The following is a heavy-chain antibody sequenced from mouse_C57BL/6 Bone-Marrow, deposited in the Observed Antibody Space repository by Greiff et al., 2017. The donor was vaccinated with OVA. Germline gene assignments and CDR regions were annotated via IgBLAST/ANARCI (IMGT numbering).Heavy chain of an antibody. Sequence: EVKLQESGGGLVQPKGSLKLSCAASGFSFNTYAMNWVRQAPGKGLEWVARIRSKSNNYATYYADSVKDRFTISRDDSESMLYLQMNNLKTEDTAMYYCVRRGIYYYGSYWYFDVWGTGTTVTVSS. CDR3: VRRGIYYYGSYWYFDV. J-gene: IGHJ1*03. V-gene: IGHV10-1*01. CDR1: GFSFNTYA. D-gene: IGHD1-1*01. CDR2: IRSKSNNYAT.